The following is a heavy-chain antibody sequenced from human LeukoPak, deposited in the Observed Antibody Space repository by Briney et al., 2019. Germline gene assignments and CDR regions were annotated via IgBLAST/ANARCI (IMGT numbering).Heavy chain of an antibody. CDR2: MNPNSGNT. Sequence: ASVKVSCKASGYTFTSYDINWVRQATGQGLEWMGWMNPNSGNTGYAQKFQGRVTMTRDTSTSTAYMELSRLRCDDTAVYYCAREYYYDSSGSPGAFDIWGQGTMVTVSS. J-gene: IGHJ3*02. CDR1: GYTFTSYD. V-gene: IGHV1-8*01. D-gene: IGHD3-22*01. CDR3: AREYYYDSSGSPGAFDI.